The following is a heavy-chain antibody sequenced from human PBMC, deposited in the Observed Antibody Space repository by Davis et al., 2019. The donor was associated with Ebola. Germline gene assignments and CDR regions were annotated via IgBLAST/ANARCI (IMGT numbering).Heavy chain of an antibody. CDR2: IYNSGNT. J-gene: IGHJ3*02. D-gene: IGHD1-26*01. CDR1: GGSIRSYY. Sequence: PSETLSLTCTVSGGSIRSYYWIWIRQPPGKGLEWIGYIYNSGNTNYNPSLKSRVTMSVDTSENQFSLKLSSVTAADTAVYYCARSSGTYGLAFDIWGQGTMVTVSS. CDR3: ARSSGTYGLAFDI. V-gene: IGHV4-59*01.